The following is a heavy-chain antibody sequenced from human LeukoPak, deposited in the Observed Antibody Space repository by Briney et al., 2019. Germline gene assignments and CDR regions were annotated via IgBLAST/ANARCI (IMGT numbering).Heavy chain of an antibody. CDR1: GGTFSSYA. J-gene: IGHJ4*02. V-gene: IGHV1-69*05. Sequence: SVKVSCKASGGTFSSYAISWVRQAPGQGLEWMGGIIPIFGTANYAQKFQGRVTVTTDESTSTAYMELSSLRSEDTAVYYCATPGHYYDSSGYLWGQGTLVTVSS. CDR2: IIPIFGTA. D-gene: IGHD3-22*01. CDR3: ATPGHYYDSSGYL.